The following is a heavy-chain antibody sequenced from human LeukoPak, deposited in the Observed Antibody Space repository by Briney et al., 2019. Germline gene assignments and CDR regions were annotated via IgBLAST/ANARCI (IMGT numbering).Heavy chain of an antibody. J-gene: IGHJ4*02. Sequence: ASVKVSCKASGYTFTSYGISWVRQAPGQGLEWMGWISAYNGNTNYAQKLQGRVTMTTDTSTSTAYMELRSLRSDDTAVYYRARVNDFWSGYYLDYWGQGTLVTVSS. CDR1: GYTFTSYG. CDR3: ARVNDFWSGYYLDY. D-gene: IGHD3-3*01. V-gene: IGHV1-18*01. CDR2: ISAYNGNT.